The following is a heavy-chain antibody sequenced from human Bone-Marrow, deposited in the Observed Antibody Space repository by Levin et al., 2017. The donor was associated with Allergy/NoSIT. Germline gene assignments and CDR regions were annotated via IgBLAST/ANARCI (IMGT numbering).Heavy chain of an antibody. CDR2: IYHNGKT. CDR3: ARLKYGDYYFEY. CDR1: GGSISSISHY. V-gene: IGHV4-39*01. J-gene: IGHJ4*02. Sequence: SQTLSLPCTVSGGSISSISHYWGWIRQPPGKGLEWIGNIYHNGKTYYNPSLKSRVTISIDTSQKPFSLKLSSVTAADTAVYYCARLKYGDYYFEYWGQGTLVTVSS. D-gene: IGHD4-17*01.